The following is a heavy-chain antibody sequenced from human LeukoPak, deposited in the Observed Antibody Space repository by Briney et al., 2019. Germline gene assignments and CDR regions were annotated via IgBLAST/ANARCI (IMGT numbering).Heavy chain of an antibody. CDR2: IYYSGST. CDR3: AREWIQVYYFDY. CDR1: GGSISSYY. D-gene: IGHD5-18*01. V-gene: IGHV4-59*12. Sequence: SETLSLTCTLSGGSISSYYWSWIRQPPGKGLEWIGYIYYSGSTNYNPSLKSRVTISVDTSKNQFSLKLSSVTAADTAVYYCAREWIQVYYFDYWGQGTLVTVSS. J-gene: IGHJ4*02.